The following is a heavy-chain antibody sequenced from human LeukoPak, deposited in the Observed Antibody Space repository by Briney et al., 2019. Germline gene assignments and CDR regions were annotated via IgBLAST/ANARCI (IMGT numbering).Heavy chain of an antibody. Sequence: SETLSLTCTVSGGSISSSSYYWGWIRQPPGKGLEWIGSIYYSGSTYYNPSLKSRVTISVDTSKNQFSLKLSSVTAADTAVYYCARRTTRGYCSSTSCYSGFDPWGQGTLVTVSS. CDR3: ARRTTRGYCSSTSCYSGFDP. D-gene: IGHD2-2*01. CDR1: GGSISSSSYY. V-gene: IGHV4-39*01. J-gene: IGHJ5*02. CDR2: IYYSGST.